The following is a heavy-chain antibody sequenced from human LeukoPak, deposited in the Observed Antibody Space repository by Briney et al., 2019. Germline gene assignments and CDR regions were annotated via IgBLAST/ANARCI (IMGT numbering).Heavy chain of an antibody. D-gene: IGHD2-2*01. J-gene: IGHJ5*02. V-gene: IGHV1-2*02. CDR2: INPNSGGT. Sequence: ASVKVSCTASGYTFTGYYMHWVRQAPGQGLEWMGWINPNSGGTNYAQKFQGRVTMTRDTSINTAYMELSRLRSDDTAVYYCARSFVVVPAAIPHWFDPWGQGTLVTVSS. CDR3: ARSFVVVPAAIPHWFDP. CDR1: GYTFTGYY.